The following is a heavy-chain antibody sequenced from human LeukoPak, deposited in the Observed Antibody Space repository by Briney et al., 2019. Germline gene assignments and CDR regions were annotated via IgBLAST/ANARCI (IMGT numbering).Heavy chain of an antibody. V-gene: IGHV3-23*01. D-gene: IGHD3-22*01. CDR2: IFGNSGSTGST. Sequence: GGSLRLSCVASGFTFSNYAMSWVRQAPGKGLEWVSGIFGNSGSTGSTYYADSVKGRVTISRDNSRNTVYLQMNSLRAEDTAVYYCSKDRTYYFDFSAYYFSPPLHHYWGQGTLVTVSS. CDR3: SKDRTYYFDFSAYYFSPPLHHY. CDR1: GFTFSNYA. J-gene: IGHJ4*02.